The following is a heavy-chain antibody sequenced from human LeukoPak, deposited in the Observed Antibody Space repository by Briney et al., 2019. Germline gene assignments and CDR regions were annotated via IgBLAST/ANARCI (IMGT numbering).Heavy chain of an antibody. J-gene: IGHJ4*02. CDR1: GFTFINYG. D-gene: IGHD2-15*01. Sequence: GGSLRLSCVVSGFTFINYGMSWVRQAPGKGLEWVSTIRASGDRTYYAESVKGRFTMSGDKSKNTLYLQMSNLRAGDTAVYHCAVLAVPAVGYWGQGTLVIVSS. CDR3: AVLAVPAVGY. CDR2: IRASGDRT. V-gene: IGHV3-23*01.